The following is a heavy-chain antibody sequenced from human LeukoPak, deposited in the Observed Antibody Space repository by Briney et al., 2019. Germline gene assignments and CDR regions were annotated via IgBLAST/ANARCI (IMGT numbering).Heavy chain of an antibody. Sequence: GGSLRLSCAASGFTFSSYAMHWVRQAPGKGLEWVAVISYDGSNKYYADSVKGRFTISRDNSKNSLYLQMNTLRAEDTAVYYCAKFGWYSGSSGYLIPYYFDYWGQGTLVTVSS. CDR1: GFTFSSYA. J-gene: IGHJ4*02. D-gene: IGHD3-22*01. CDR2: ISYDGSNK. V-gene: IGHV3-30*04. CDR3: AKFGWYSGSSGYLIPYYFDY.